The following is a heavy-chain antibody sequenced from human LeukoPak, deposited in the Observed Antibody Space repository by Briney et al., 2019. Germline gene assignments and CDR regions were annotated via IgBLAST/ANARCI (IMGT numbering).Heavy chain of an antibody. CDR1: GGSFSGYY. J-gene: IGHJ3*02. D-gene: IGHD2-15*01. Sequence: PSETLSLTCAVYGGSFSGYYWSWIRQPPGKGLEWIGEINHSGSTNYNPSLKSRVTISVDTSKNQFSLKLSSVTAADTAVYYCASLVVANPGAFDIWGQGTMVTVSS. CDR3: ASLVVANPGAFDI. CDR2: INHSGST. V-gene: IGHV4-34*01.